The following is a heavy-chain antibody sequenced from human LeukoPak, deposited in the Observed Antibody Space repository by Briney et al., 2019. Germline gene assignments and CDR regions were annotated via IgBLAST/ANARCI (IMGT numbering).Heavy chain of an antibody. CDR2: MWYDGSNK. CDR3: AGVKVAGTRSFDY. D-gene: IGHD6-19*01. V-gene: IGHV3-33*03. CDR1: GFTFSSYG. J-gene: IGHJ4*02. Sequence: GGSLRLSCAASGFTFSSYGMHWVRQAPGKGLEWVAIMWYDGSNKYYTDSVKGRFTISRDNAKNTLYLQMNNLRAEDTTVYYCAGVKVAGTRSFDYWGQGTLATVSS.